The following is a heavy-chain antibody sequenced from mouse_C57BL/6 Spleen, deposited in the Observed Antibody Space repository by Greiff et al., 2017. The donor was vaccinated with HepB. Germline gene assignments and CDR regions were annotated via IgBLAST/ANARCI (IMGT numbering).Heavy chain of an antibody. D-gene: IGHD1-1*01. CDR1: GFTFSSYA. J-gene: IGHJ1*03. Sequence: EVQLVESGGGLVKPGGSLKLSCAASGFTFSSYAMSWVRQTPEKRLEWVAIISDGGRYTYYPDNVKGRFTISRDNAKNNLYLQMSHLKSEDTAVYYCARDADYYGSSPWYFDVWGTGTTVTVSS. V-gene: IGHV5-4*01. CDR2: ISDGGRYT. CDR3: ARDADYYGSSPWYFDV.